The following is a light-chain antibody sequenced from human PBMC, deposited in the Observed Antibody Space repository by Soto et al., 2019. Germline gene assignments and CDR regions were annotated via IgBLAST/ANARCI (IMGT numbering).Light chain of an antibody. V-gene: IGLV2-8*01. CDR1: SSDVGGYNY. Sequence: QSVLTQPPSASGSPGQSVAISCTGTSSDVGGYNYVSWYQQHPGKAPKLMIYEVNKRPSGVPDRFSGSKSGNTASPTVSGLQAEDEADYYCSSYAGSGNVFGTGTKV. J-gene: IGLJ1*01. CDR2: EVN. CDR3: SSYAGSGNV.